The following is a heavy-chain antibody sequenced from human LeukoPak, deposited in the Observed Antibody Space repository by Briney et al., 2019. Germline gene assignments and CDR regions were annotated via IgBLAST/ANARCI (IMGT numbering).Heavy chain of an antibody. CDR2: IYYSGST. V-gene: IGHV4-39*01. Sequence: SETLSLTCAVSGGSISSNSYYWGWIRQPPGKGLEWIGSIYYSGSTYYNPSLKSRVTISVDTSKNQFSLKLSSVTAADTAVYSCARHGGPGYYLQFDYWGQGTLVTVSS. J-gene: IGHJ4*02. D-gene: IGHD3-9*01. CDR1: GGSISSNSYY. CDR3: ARHGGPGYYLQFDY.